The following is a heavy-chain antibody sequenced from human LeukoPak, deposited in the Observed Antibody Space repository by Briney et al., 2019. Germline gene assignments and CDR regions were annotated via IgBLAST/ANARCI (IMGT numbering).Heavy chain of an antibody. J-gene: IGHJ5*02. CDR2: IYTSGST. V-gene: IGHV4-4*07. CDR1: GGSISSYY. D-gene: IGHD3-22*01. Sequence: KTSETLSLTYTVSGGSISSYYWSWIRQPAGKGLEWIGRIYTSGSTNYNPSLKSRVTMSVDTSKNQFSLKLSSVTAADTAVYYCAREPSYYYDINWFDPWGQGTLVTVSS. CDR3: AREPSYYYDINWFDP.